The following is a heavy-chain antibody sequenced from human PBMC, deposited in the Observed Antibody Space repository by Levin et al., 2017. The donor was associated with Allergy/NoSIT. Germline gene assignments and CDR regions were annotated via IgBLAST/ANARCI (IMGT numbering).Heavy chain of an antibody. J-gene: IGHJ4*02. D-gene: IGHD3-10*01. CDR1: GFTFSDHY. CDR3: VSWFSGRVAG. Sequence: GGSLRLSCAVSGFTFSDHYMDWVRQAPGKGLEWVARSKNKGQRYTTEYAASVEGRFTISRDDSKNSLSLQLDSLRIEDTAVYYCVSWFSGRVAGWGRGTLVTVSS. V-gene: IGHV3-72*01. CDR2: SKNKGQRYTT.